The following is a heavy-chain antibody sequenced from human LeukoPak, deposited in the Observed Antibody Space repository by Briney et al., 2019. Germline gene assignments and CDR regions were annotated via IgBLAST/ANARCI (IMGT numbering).Heavy chain of an antibody. Sequence: SETLSLTCIVPGGSISSSSYYWAWIRQPPGKGLEWIGTFPSGGSAYYNPSLTSRVSISKDTSDNQFSLRLYSVTAADTAVYYCARKQTGTMYDVWGQGTQVTVSS. D-gene: IGHD1-7*01. J-gene: IGHJ4*02. CDR2: FPSGGSA. V-gene: IGHV4-39*07. CDR1: GGSISSSSYY. CDR3: ARKQTGTMYDV.